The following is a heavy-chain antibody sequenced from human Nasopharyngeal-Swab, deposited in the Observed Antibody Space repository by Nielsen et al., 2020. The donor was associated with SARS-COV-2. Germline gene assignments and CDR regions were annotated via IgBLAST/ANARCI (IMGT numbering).Heavy chain of an antibody. J-gene: IGHJ6*03. CDR3: ARENGGSVLVSYMDV. Sequence: GGSLRLSCAASGFTFSNYEMNWVRQAPGKGLEWVSYISSSGRNMYYADSVKGRFIISRDNATKSLFLQMSSLRAEDTVVYHCARENGGSVLVSYMDVWGKGTTVTVSS. CDR1: GFTFSNYE. CDR2: ISSSGRNM. D-gene: IGHD4-23*01. V-gene: IGHV3-48*03.